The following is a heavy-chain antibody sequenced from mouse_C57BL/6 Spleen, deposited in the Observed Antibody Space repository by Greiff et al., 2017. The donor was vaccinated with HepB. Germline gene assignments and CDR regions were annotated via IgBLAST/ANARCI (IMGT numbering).Heavy chain of an antibody. CDR3: ERYEGYDGGYYFDY. D-gene: IGHD2-3*01. J-gene: IGHJ2*01. CDR2: INPNNGGT. CDR1: GYTFTDYN. Sequence: EVQLQQSGPELVKPGASVKIPCKASGYTFTDYNMDWVKQSHGKSLEWIGDINPNNGGTIYNQKFKGKATLTVDKSSSPAYMELRSLTSEDTAVYYCERYEGYDGGYYFDYWGQGTTLTVSS. V-gene: IGHV1-18*01.